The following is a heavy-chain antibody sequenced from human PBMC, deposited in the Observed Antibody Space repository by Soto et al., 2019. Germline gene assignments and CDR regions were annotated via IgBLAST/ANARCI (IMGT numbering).Heavy chain of an antibody. CDR1: GGTFSRYA. V-gene: IGHV1-69*12. J-gene: IGHJ2*01. Sequence: VRLVQSGTEVKKPGSSVKVSCKASGGTFSRYAISWVRQAPGQGLEWMGGITPMFGTANYAQKFQGRVTITADESTSTVHMELRRLRSEDTAVYYCAQTLGSAVAGPGRFDLWGRGTLVIVSS. CDR3: AQTLGSAVAGPGRFDL. D-gene: IGHD6-19*01. CDR2: ITPMFGTA.